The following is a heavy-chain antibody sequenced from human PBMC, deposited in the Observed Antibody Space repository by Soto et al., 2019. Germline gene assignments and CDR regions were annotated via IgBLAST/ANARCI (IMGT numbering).Heavy chain of an antibody. Sequence: GGSLRLSCAASGFTFSSYGMHWVRQAPGKGLEWVAVISYDGSNKYYADSVKGRFTISRDNSKNTLYLQMNSLRAEDTAVYYCARSDIVATYDAFDIWGQGTMVTVSS. V-gene: IGHV3-30*03. CDR2: ISYDGSNK. J-gene: IGHJ3*02. CDR1: GFTFSSYG. CDR3: ARSDIVATYDAFDI. D-gene: IGHD5-12*01.